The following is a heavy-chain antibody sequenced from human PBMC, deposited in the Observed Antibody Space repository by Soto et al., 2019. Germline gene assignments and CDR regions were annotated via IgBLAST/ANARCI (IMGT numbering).Heavy chain of an antibody. CDR1: GFTVSSNY. CDR3: GRDVAFMTTVTPFQH. Sequence: GGSLRLSCAASGFTVSSNYMSWVRQAPGKGLEWVSVIYSGGSTYYADSVKGRFTISRDNSKNTLYLQMNSLRAEDTAVYYCGRDVAFMTTVTPFQHWGQGTLVTVSS. V-gene: IGHV3-66*01. J-gene: IGHJ1*01. CDR2: IYSGGST. D-gene: IGHD4-17*01.